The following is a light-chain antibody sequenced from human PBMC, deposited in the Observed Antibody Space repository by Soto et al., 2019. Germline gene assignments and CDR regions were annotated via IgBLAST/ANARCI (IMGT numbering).Light chain of an antibody. CDR1: SSNIGNNH. V-gene: IGLV1-47*01. J-gene: IGLJ3*02. CDR3: AAWDDSLSGWV. CDR2: RNS. Sequence: QAVVTQPPSASGTPGQRVTISCSGSSSNIGNNHVSWYQQLPGTAPKLLIYRNSLRPSGVPDRFSGSKSGASASLAITGLRSDDEADYHCAAWDDSLSGWVFGGGTKLTVL.